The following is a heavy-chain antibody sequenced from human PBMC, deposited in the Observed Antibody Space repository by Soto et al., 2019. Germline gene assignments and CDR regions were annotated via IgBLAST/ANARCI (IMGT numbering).Heavy chain of an antibody. Sequence: SQTLSLTCAVYGGSFSGYYWSWIRQPPGKGLEWIGEINHSGSTNYNPSLKSRVTISVDTSKNQFSLKLSSVTAADTAVYYCARWYYYDSSGYPRRAFDIWGQGTMVTVSS. J-gene: IGHJ3*02. CDR1: GGSFSGYY. CDR3: ARWYYYDSSGYPRRAFDI. D-gene: IGHD3-22*01. CDR2: INHSGST. V-gene: IGHV4-34*01.